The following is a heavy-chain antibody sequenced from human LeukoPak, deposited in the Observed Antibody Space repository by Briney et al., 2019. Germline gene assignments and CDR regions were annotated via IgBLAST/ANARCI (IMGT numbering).Heavy chain of an antibody. Sequence: GGSLRLSCAASGFTVSSNYMSWVRQAPGKGLEWVSSITSSSSYIYYADSVKGRFTISRDNAENSLYLQMNSLRDEDTAVYYCARDPYSGSYGPYYYYYMDVWGKGTTVTISS. V-gene: IGHV3-21*01. CDR3: ARDPYSGSYGPYYYYYMDV. J-gene: IGHJ6*03. CDR2: ITSSSSYI. CDR1: GFTVSSNY. D-gene: IGHD1-26*01.